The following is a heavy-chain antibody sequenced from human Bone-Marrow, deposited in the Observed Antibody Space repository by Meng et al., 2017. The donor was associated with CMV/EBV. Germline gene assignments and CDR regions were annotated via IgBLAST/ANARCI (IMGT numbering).Heavy chain of an antibody. Sequence: GESLKISCAASGFTFSSYWMSWVRQAPGKGLEWVANIKQDGSEKYYVDSVKGRFTISRDNAKNSLYLKMNSLRAEDTAVYYCAREGSSSWYSYYYYYGMDVWGQGTTVTVSS. J-gene: IGHJ6*02. CDR2: IKQDGSEK. V-gene: IGHV3-7*01. D-gene: IGHD6-13*01. CDR3: AREGSSSWYSYYYYYGMDV. CDR1: GFTFSSYW.